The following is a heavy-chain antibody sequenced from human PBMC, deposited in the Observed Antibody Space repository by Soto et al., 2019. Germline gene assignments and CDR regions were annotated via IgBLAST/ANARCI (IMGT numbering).Heavy chain of an antibody. V-gene: IGHV3-23*01. CDR1: GFTFSSYA. J-gene: IGHJ4*02. Sequence: PGGSLRLSCVASGFTFSSYAMSWVRQAPGKGLEWVSAISGSGGSTYYADSVKGRFTISRDNSKNTLYLQMNSLRAEDTAVYYCAKGDSSSWSQSYYFDYWGQGTLVTVSS. CDR2: ISGSGGST. D-gene: IGHD6-13*01. CDR3: AKGDSSSWSQSYYFDY.